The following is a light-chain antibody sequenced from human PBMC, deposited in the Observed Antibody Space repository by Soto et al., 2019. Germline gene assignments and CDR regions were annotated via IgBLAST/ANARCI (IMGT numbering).Light chain of an antibody. CDR2: STS. Sequence: EIVLTQSPGTLSLSPGERATLSCRASQSVSTRYLAWYQQKLGQAPRLLIYSTSIRATGIPDRFSGSGSGTDFTLTISRLEPEDFAVYYCQQYGSSPLFTFGPGTKVDIK. V-gene: IGKV3-20*01. CDR3: QQYGSSPLFT. J-gene: IGKJ3*01. CDR1: QSVSTRY.